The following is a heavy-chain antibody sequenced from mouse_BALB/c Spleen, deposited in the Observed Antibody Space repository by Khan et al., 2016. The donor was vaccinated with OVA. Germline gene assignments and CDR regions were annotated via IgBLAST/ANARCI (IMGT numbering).Heavy chain of an antibody. Sequence: QVQLQQSGAELARPGASVKLSCKASGYTFADYYINWVKQRTGQGLEWIGEIYPGTGNTYYNEKFKGKATLTTDKSSSTAYMHLSSLTSEDSAVYFYAIWGGNYKYYYALDYWGQGTSVTVSS. CDR2: IYPGTGNT. CDR1: GYTFADYY. D-gene: IGHD2-1*01. V-gene: IGHV1-77*01. J-gene: IGHJ4*01. CDR3: AIWGGNYKYYYALDY.